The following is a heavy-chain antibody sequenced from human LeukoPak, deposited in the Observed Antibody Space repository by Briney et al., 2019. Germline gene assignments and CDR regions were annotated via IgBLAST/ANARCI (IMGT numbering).Heavy chain of an antibody. V-gene: IGHV3-30*04. CDR3: AKDDGASGPLLLSAIDY. J-gene: IGHJ4*02. CDR2: ISYDGSNK. Sequence: GGSLRLSCAASGFTFSSYAMHWVRQAPGKGLEWVAVISYDGSNKYYADSVKGRFTISRDNSKNTLCLQMSSLRAEDTAVYYCAKDDGASGPLLLSAIDYWGQGTLVTVSS. CDR1: GFTFSSYA. D-gene: IGHD2-15*01.